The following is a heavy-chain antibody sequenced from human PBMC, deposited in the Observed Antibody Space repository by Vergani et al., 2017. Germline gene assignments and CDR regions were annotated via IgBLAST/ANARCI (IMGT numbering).Heavy chain of an antibody. J-gene: IGHJ4*02. CDR2: ISGSGGST. Sequence: EVQLLESGGGLVQPGGSLRLSCAASGFTFSSYAMSWVRQAPGKGLEWVSAISGSGGSTYYADSVKGRFTISRDNSKNTLYLQMNSLRAEDTSVYYCAKASFGELHFDYWGQGTLVTVSS. V-gene: IGHV3-23*01. CDR3: AKASFGELHFDY. D-gene: IGHD3-10*01. CDR1: GFTFSSYA.